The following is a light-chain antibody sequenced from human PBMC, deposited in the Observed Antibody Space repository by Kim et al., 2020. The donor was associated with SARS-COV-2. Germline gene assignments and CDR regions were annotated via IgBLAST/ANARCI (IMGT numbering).Light chain of an antibody. J-gene: IGKJ2*01. V-gene: IGKV3-20*01. CDR3: QQYGTSPYT. Sequence: LIPGERSTLSCRASQSVSGSYLAWYQQTPGKAPRLLIHAASSRATGIPDRFSGSGSGTDFTLTITRLEPEDFAVYYCQQYGTSPYTCGQGTKLEI. CDR1: QSVSGSY. CDR2: AAS.